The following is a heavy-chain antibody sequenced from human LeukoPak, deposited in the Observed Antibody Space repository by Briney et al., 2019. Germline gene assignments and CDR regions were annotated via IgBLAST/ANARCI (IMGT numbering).Heavy chain of an antibody. Sequence: GGSLRLSCAVSGITLSNYGMAWVRQAPGKGLEWVASLSASGGGTSYADSVRGRFSISRDNAKNTLYLQMNSLRAEDTAVYFCAKRGVVIRVILVGFHKEAYYFDSWGQGVRVTVSS. V-gene: IGHV3-23*01. CDR2: LSASGGGT. CDR1: GITLSNYG. J-gene: IGHJ4*02. D-gene: IGHD3-22*01. CDR3: AKRGVVIRVILVGFHKEAYYFDS.